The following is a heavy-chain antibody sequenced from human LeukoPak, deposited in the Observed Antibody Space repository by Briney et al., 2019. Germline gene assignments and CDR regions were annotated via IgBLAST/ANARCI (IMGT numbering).Heavy chain of an antibody. D-gene: IGHD2/OR15-2a*01. CDR2: IYYSGST. CDR3: ARVVLNNPGPRYYMDV. Sequence: PSQTLSLTCTVSGGSISSGDYYWSWIRQPPGKGLAWIGYIYYSGSTYYNPSLKSRVTISVDTSKNQFSLKLSSVTAADTAVYYCARVVLNNPGPRYYMDVWGKGTTVTVSS. CDR1: GGSISSGDYY. V-gene: IGHV4-30-4*08. J-gene: IGHJ6*03.